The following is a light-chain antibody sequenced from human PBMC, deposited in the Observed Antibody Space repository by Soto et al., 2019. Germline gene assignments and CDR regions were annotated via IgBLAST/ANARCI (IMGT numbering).Light chain of an antibody. J-gene: IGKJ1*01. Sequence: EIVLTQSPATLSLSPGERATLSCRASQSVSSYLAWYQQKPGQAPRLLIYDASNRATGIPARFSGGGSGTEFTLTISSLQPDDFATYYCQQYNSYSLTFGQGTKVDIK. CDR3: QQYNSYSLT. CDR1: QSVSSY. CDR2: DAS. V-gene: IGKV3-11*01.